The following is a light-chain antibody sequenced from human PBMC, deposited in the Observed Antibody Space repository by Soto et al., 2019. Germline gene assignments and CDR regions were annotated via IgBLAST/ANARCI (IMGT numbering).Light chain of an antibody. V-gene: IGKV3-20*01. CDR2: GAS. CDR3: QQYGSSLTWT. CDR1: QSVSSSY. J-gene: IGKJ1*01. Sequence: EIVLTQSPGTLSLSPGERATLSCRASQSVSSSYLAWYQQKPGRAPRLLIYGASSRATGIPDRFSGSGSGTDFTLTISRLEPEDFAVYYCQQYGSSLTWTFGQGTKV.